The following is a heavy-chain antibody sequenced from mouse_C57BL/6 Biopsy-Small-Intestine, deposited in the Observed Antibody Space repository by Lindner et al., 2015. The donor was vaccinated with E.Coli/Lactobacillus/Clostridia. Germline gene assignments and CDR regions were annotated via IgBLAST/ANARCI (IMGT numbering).Heavy chain of an antibody. CDR1: GYAITSGYY. CDR2: ISYDGRN. J-gene: IGHJ3*01. Sequence: VQLQESGPGLVKPSQSLSLTCSVTGYAITSGYYWNWIRQSPGNKLEWMGYISYDGRNDYHSSLKHRISITRDTSKNQFFLKLNSVTAEDTATYFCAGGTILRWSSWFTYWGQGTLVTVSA. CDR3: AGGTILRWSSWFTY. V-gene: IGHV3-6*01. D-gene: IGHD1-1*02.